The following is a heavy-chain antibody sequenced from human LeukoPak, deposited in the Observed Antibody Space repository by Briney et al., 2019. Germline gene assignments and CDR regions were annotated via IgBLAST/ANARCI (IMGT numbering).Heavy chain of an antibody. CDR1: GYSFTSYW. V-gene: IGHV5-51*01. CDR3: ARLSCSGGSCYVLRD. CDR2: IYPGDSDT. Sequence: GESLKISCQGSGYSFTSYWIGWVRQMPGKGLEWMGIIYPGDSDTRYSPSFQGQVTISADKSISTAYLQWSSLKASDTAMYYCARLSCSGGSCYVLRDWGQGTLVTVSS. D-gene: IGHD2-15*01. J-gene: IGHJ4*02.